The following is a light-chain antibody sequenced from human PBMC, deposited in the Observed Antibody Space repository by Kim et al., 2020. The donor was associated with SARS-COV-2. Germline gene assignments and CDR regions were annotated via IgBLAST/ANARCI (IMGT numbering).Light chain of an antibody. CDR1: SLRKYY. V-gene: IGLV3-19*01. J-gene: IGLJ3*02. CDR2: GKN. Sequence: ALGQTVRITYQGDSLRKYYASWYQQKPGQAPLLVIYGKNNRPSGIPDRFSGSSSGNTASLTITGAQAEDEADYYCNSRDSSGNHWVFGGGTQLTVL. CDR3: NSRDSSGNHWV.